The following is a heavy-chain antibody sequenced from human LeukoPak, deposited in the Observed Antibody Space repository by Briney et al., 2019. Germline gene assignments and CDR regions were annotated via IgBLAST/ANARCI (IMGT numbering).Heavy chain of an antibody. CDR3: VKTLISVAGTGAFDI. CDR2: ISASGGST. J-gene: IGHJ3*02. CDR1: GFTFSSYA. D-gene: IGHD6-19*01. Sequence: GGSLRLSCAASGFTFSSYAMSWVRQAPGKGLEWVSAISASGGSTYYADSVKGRFTISRDNSKNTLYLQMNSLRAEDTAVYYCVKTLISVAGTGAFDIWGQGTMVTVSS. V-gene: IGHV3-23*01.